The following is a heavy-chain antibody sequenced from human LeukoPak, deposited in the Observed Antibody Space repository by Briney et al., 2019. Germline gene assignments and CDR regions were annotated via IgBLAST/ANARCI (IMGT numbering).Heavy chain of an antibody. CDR3: ARVHEEYYFDY. CDR1: GGTFSSYA. Sequence: ASVKVSCKASGGTFSSYAISWVRQAPGQGLEWMGRIIPTFGTANYAQKFQGRVTITTDESTSTAYMELSSLRSEDTAVYYCARVHEEYYFDYWGQGTLVTVSS. V-gene: IGHV1-69*05. D-gene: IGHD2/OR15-2a*01. J-gene: IGHJ4*02. CDR2: IIPTFGTA.